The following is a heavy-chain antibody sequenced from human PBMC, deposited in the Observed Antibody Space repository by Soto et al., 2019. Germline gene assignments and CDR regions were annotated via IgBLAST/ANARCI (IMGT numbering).Heavy chain of an antibody. J-gene: IGHJ5*02. Sequence: GASVKVSCEACGDSFTSYGISWVRQAPGQGLEWMGWISAYNGNTNYAQKLQGRVTMTTDTSTSTAYMELRSLRSDDTAVYYCAREQLPGTAWFDPWGQGTLVTVSS. CDR1: GDSFTSYG. D-gene: IGHD2-2*01. CDR3: AREQLPGTAWFDP. V-gene: IGHV1-18*01. CDR2: ISAYNGNT.